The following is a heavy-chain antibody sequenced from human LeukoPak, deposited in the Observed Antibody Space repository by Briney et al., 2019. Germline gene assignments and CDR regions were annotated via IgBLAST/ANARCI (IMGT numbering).Heavy chain of an antibody. D-gene: IGHD3-3*01. CDR3: TTDRLLRFLEWLLPDY. CDR1: GFTFSNAW. J-gene: IGHJ4*02. Sequence: GGSLRLSCAASGFTFSNAWMSWVRQAPGKGLEWVGRIKSKTDGGTTDYAAPVKGRFTISRDDSKNTLYLQMNSLKTEDTAVYYCTTDRLLRFLEWLLPDYWGQGTLVTVSS. V-gene: IGHV3-15*01. CDR2: IKSKTDGGTT.